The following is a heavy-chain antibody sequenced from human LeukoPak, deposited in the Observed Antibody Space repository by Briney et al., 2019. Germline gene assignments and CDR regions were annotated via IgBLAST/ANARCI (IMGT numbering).Heavy chain of an antibody. CDR3: RRAGWEIYYFDY. CDR1: GGSFSGYY. Sequence: SETLSLTCAVYGGSFSGYYWSWIRQPPGKGLEWIGEINHSGSTNYNPPLKSRVTISVDTSKNQFSLKLSSVTAADTAVYYCRRAGWEIYYFDYWGQGTLVTVSS. CDR2: INHSGST. V-gene: IGHV4-34*01. D-gene: IGHD3-10*01. J-gene: IGHJ4*02.